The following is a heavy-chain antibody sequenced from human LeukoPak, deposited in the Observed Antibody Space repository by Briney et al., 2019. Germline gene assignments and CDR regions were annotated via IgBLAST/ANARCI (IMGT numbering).Heavy chain of an antibody. Sequence: PSETLSLTCAVSGYSISSGYYCGWIRPPPGKGLEWIGIIYHSGSTYYNPSLKSRVTISVDTSKKQFSLKLSSVTAADTAVYYCARHANSGSYYEGYWGEGTLGTVSS. V-gene: IGHV4-38-2*01. D-gene: IGHD1-26*01. CDR1: GYSISSGYY. J-gene: IGHJ4*02. CDR3: ARHANSGSYYEGY. CDR2: IYHSGST.